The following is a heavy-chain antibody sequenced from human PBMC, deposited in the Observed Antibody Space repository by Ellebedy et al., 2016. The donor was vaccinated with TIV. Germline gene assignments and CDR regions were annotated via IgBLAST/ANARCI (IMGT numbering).Heavy chain of an antibody. CDR2: ISGTGGST. J-gene: IGHJ5*02. V-gene: IGHV3-23*01. CDR1: GFTFSSYS. D-gene: IGHD2-2*02. Sequence: GESLKISCAASGFTFSSYSMNWVRQAPGKGLEWVSAISGTGGSTYYAASVKGRFTISRDNSKNTLYLQMNSLRAEDTAVYYCARSQLGYCSSTSCYTGWFDPWGQGTLVTVSS. CDR3: ARSQLGYCSSTSCYTGWFDP.